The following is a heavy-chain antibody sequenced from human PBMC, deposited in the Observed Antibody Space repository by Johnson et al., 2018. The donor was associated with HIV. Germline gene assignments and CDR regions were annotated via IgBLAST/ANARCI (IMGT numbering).Heavy chain of an antibody. V-gene: IGHV3-48*01. J-gene: IGHJ3*01. CDR1: GFPFSTYA. CDR2: ISSSGSTI. D-gene: IGHD3-10*01. Sequence: VQLVESGGGLVQPGTSLRLSCAASGFPFSTYAMHWVRQAPGKGLEWVSYISSSGSTIYYADSVKGRFTISRDNSKNTLYLQMNSLRAEDTAVYYCAKDLSSQLLWFIRDGFDVWGQGTMVTVSS. CDR3: AKDLSSQLLWFIRDGFDV.